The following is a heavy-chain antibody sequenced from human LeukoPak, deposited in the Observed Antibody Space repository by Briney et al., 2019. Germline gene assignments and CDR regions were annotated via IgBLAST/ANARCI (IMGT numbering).Heavy chain of an antibody. CDR3: ARDRESYCSSTSCSNWFDP. Sequence: ASVKVSCKASGYTFTSYGISWVRQAPGQGLEWMGWISAYNRNTNYAQKLQGRVTMTTDTSTSTAYIELSSLRSDDTAVYYCARDRESYCSSTSCSNWFDPWGQGTLVTVSS. CDR1: GYTFTSYG. J-gene: IGHJ5*02. D-gene: IGHD2-2*01. CDR2: ISAYNRNT. V-gene: IGHV1-18*01.